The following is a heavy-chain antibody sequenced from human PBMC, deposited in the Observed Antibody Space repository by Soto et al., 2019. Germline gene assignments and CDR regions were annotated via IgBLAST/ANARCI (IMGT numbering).Heavy chain of an antibody. CDR1: GFTFINYW. J-gene: IGHJ3*02. D-gene: IGHD6-19*01. CDR2: VKTDGSAA. Sequence: PGGSLRLSCAASGFTFINYWMHWGRQVPGKGLVWVSRVKTDGSAANYADFVKGRFTISRDNAKNTLFLQLNSLRADDTAVYYCARDPHGDSSGLHDAFDIWGQGTMVTVSS. CDR3: ARDPHGDSSGLHDAFDI. V-gene: IGHV3-74*01.